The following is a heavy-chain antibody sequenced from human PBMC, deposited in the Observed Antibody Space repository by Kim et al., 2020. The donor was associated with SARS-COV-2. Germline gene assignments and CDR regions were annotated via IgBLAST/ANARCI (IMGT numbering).Heavy chain of an antibody. CDR2: ISYDGSNK. CDR1: GFTFSSYA. V-gene: IGHV3-30*04. Sequence: GGSLRLSCAASGFTFSSYAMHWVRQAPGKGLEWVAVISYDGSNKYYADSVKGRFTISRDNSKNTLYLQMNSLRAEDTAVYYCARSFGEFDYWGQGTLVTVSS. D-gene: IGHD3-10*01. CDR3: ARSFGEFDY. J-gene: IGHJ4*02.